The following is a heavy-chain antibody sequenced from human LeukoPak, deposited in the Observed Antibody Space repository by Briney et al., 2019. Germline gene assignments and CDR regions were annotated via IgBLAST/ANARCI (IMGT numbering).Heavy chain of an antibody. D-gene: IGHD3-10*01. Sequence: GGSLRLSCAVSGITFSYYWMHWVRQAPGKGLEWVSYISSSGSTIYYADSVKGRFTISRDNAKNSLYLQMNSLRAEDTAVYYCARWLQGLDNWFDPWGQGTLVTVSS. J-gene: IGHJ5*02. CDR3: ARWLQGLDNWFDP. CDR2: ISSSGSTI. V-gene: IGHV3-48*04. CDR1: GITFSYYW.